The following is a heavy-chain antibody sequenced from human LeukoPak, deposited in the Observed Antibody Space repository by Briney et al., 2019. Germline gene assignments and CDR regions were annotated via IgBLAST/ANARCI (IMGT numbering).Heavy chain of an antibody. J-gene: IGHJ4*02. Sequence: SETLSLTCTVSGGSISSYYWSWIRQPPGKGLEWIGYIYYSGSTNYNPSLKSRVTISVDTSKNQFSLKLSSVTAADTAVYYCARARRYYGSGTNFDYWGQGTLVTVSS. V-gene: IGHV4-59*12. D-gene: IGHD3-10*01. CDR1: GGSISSYY. CDR3: ARARRYYGSGTNFDY. CDR2: IYYSGST.